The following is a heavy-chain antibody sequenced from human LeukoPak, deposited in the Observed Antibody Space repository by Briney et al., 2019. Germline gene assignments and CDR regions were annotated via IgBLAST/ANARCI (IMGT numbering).Heavy chain of an antibody. V-gene: IGHV4-59*01. CDR3: ARDLGIAVAGTRSYYYYGMDV. J-gene: IGHJ6*02. D-gene: IGHD6-19*01. CDR2: IYYSGST. CDR1: GGSISSYY. Sequence: SETLSLTCTVSGGSISSYYWSWIRQPPGKGLEWIGYIYYSGSTNYNPSLKSRVTISVDTSKTQFSLKLSSVTAADTAVYYCARDLGIAVAGTRSYYYYGMDVWGQGTTVTVSS.